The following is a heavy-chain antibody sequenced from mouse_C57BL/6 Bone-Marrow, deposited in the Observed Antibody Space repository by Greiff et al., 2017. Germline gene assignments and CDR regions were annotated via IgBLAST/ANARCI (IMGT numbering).Heavy chain of an antibody. CDR2: IHPNSGST. V-gene: IGHV1-64*01. Sequence: QVQLQQPGAELVKPGASVKLSCKASGYTFTSSWMHWVKQRPGQGLEWIGMIHPNSGSTNYNEKFKSKATLTVDKSSSTAYMQLSSLTSEDSAVYYCARWLYYYAMDYWGQGTSVTVSS. J-gene: IGHJ4*01. D-gene: IGHD2-2*01. CDR3: ARWLYYYAMDY. CDR1: GYTFTSSW.